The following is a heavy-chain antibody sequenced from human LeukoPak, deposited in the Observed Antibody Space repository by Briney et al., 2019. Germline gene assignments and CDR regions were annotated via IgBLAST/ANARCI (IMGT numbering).Heavy chain of an antibody. D-gene: IGHD1-26*01. Sequence: SETLSLTCTVSGGSISSYYWSWIRQPPGKGLEWIGYIYYSGSTNYNPSLKSRVTISVDTSKNQFSLKLSSVTAADTAVYYCARDVGKWELPANRDYYYYYGMDVWGQGTTVTVSS. CDR1: GGSISSYY. CDR2: IYYSGST. V-gene: IGHV4-59*01. CDR3: ARDVGKWELPANRDYYYYYGMDV. J-gene: IGHJ6*02.